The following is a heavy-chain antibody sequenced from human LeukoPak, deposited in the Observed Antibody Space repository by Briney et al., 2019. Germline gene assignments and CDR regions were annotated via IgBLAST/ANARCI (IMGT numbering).Heavy chain of an antibody. J-gene: IGHJ4*02. CDR3: ARATRILTGYYPLYYFDY. CDR1: GYTFTSYD. V-gene: IGHV1-8*01. CDR2: MNPNSGNT. D-gene: IGHD3-9*01. Sequence: ASVKVSCKASGYTFTSYDINWVRQATGQGLEWMGWMNPNSGNTGYALKFQGRVTMTRNTSISTAYMELSSLRSEDTAVYYCARATRILTGYYPLYYFDYWGQGTLVTVSS.